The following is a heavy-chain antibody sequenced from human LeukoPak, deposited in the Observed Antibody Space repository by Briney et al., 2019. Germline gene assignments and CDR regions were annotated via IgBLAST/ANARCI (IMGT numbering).Heavy chain of an antibody. CDR3: ARMRGYSGYDFGAFNI. Sequence: KPSETLSLTCSVSGDSISSYYWSWIRQPPGKGLEWIGYIYYSGTTNYNPSLKSRVAISVDTSKKQFSLQLSSVTAADTAVYFCARMRGYSGYDFGAFNIWGQGTMVTVSS. D-gene: IGHD5-12*01. CDR2: IYYSGTT. J-gene: IGHJ3*02. CDR1: GDSISSYY. V-gene: IGHV4-59*08.